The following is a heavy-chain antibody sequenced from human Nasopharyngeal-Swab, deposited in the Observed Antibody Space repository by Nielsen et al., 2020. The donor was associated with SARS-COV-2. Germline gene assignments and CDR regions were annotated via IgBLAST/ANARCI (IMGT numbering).Heavy chain of an antibody. Sequence: SQTLSLTCAISGDSVSRNSAAWNWIRQSPSRGLGWLGRTYYMAKWYNDYAVSVKSRITINPDTSKNQFSLQLNSVTPEDTAVYYCAREGPGYDYYDSSGYQSTSDAFDIWGQGTMVTVSS. CDR3: AREGPGYDYYDSSGYQSTSDAFDI. CDR1: GDSVSRNSAA. J-gene: IGHJ3*02. V-gene: IGHV6-1*01. CDR2: TYYMAKWYN. D-gene: IGHD3-22*01.